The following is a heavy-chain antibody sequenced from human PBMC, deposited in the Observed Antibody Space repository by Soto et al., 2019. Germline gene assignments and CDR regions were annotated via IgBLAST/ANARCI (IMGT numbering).Heavy chain of an antibody. Sequence: WGSLRLAGAASGFTFSSYEMNWVRQAPWKGLEWVSYISSSGSTIYYADSVKGRFTISRDNAKRSLYLQMMSLTAEDTAIYYCVRGGGGGLFDPWGQGTMVTVS. CDR3: VRGGGGGLFDP. CDR2: ISSSGSTI. D-gene: IGHD2-15*01. J-gene: IGHJ5*02. V-gene: IGHV3-48*03. CDR1: GFTFSSYE.